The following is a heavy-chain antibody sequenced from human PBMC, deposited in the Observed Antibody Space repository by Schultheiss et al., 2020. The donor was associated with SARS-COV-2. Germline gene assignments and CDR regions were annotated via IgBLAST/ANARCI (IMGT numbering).Heavy chain of an antibody. V-gene: IGHV3-30*18. CDR3: AKDLTYYYGSGSHPDDY. Sequence: GESLKISCAASGFTFSSYGMHWVRQAPGKGLEWVAVISYDGSNKYYADSVKGRFTISRDNSKNTLYLQMNSLRAEDTAVYYCAKDLTYYYGSGSHPDDYWGQGTLVTVSS. D-gene: IGHD3-10*01. CDR2: ISYDGSNK. CDR1: GFTFSSYG. J-gene: IGHJ4*02.